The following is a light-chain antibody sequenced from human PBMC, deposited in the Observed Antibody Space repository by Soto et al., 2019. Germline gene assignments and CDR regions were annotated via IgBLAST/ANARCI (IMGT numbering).Light chain of an antibody. CDR1: SSNIGAGYA. CDR3: QSYDSSLSGYV. V-gene: IGLV1-40*01. Sequence: QSVLTQPPSVSEAPGQRVTISCTGSSSNIGAGYAAHWYQQVPGTAPKLLIYENNNRPSGVPDRFSGSKSGTSASLAITGLQAEDEAEYYCQSYDSSLSGYVFGTGTKRTVL. CDR2: ENN. J-gene: IGLJ1*01.